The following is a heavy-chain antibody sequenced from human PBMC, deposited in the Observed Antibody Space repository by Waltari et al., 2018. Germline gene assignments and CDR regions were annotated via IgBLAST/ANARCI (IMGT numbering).Heavy chain of an antibody. Sequence: EVNLVESGGGLVQPGGSLRLSCAASGFSFSTNYMTWVRQAPGKGLEWVSVIFTGGGTYFADSLRGRFTGSRDDSKNTVYLQMDSLRVEDTAVYYCARAFVGNWLDPWGQGTLVTVSS. CDR1: GFSFSTNY. CDR2: IFTGGGT. CDR3: ARAFVGNWLDP. V-gene: IGHV3-66*02. J-gene: IGHJ5*02. D-gene: IGHD2-21*01.